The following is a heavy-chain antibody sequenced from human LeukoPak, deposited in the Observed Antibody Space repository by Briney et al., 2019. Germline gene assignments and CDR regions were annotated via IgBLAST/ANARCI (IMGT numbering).Heavy chain of an antibody. Sequence: PSETLSLTCTVSGGSISTYYWSWIRQPPGKGLEWVGYIYYSGNTSYNPSLNSRVTRSVDTSNDQFSLRLSSVTAADTAVYYCARDYYYDSSGYVGAFDIWGEGTMVTVSS. CDR2: IYYSGNT. V-gene: IGHV4-59*01. J-gene: IGHJ3*02. D-gene: IGHD3-22*01. CDR3: ARDYYYDSSGYVGAFDI. CDR1: GGSISTYY.